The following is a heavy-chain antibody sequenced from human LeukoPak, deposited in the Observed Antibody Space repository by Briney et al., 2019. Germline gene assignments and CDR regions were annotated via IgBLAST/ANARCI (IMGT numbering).Heavy chain of an antibody. CDR2: IWYDGSNK. CDR3: ARDMIGNYYYYYGMHV. D-gene: IGHD3-16*01. V-gene: IGHV3-33*01. CDR1: GFTFSSYG. Sequence: GRSLRLSCAASGFTFSSYGMHWVRQAPGMGLEWVAVIWYDGSNKYYADSVKGRFTISRDNSKNTLYLQMNSLRAEDTAVYYCARDMIGNYYYYYGMHVWGQGTTVTVSS. J-gene: IGHJ6*02.